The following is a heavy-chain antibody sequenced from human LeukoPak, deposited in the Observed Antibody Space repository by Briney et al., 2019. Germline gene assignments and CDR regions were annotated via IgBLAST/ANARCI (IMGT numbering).Heavy chain of an antibody. CDR3: HASYGSGRYSPYYYYYGMDV. D-gene: IGHD3-10*01. CDR1: GGSFSGYY. Sequence: PSETLSLTCAAYGGSFSGYYWSWIRQPPGKGLEWIGEINHSGSTNYNPSLRSRVTISVDTSKNQFSLKLSSVTAADTAVYYCHASYGSGRYSPYYYYYGMDVWGQGTTVTVSS. V-gene: IGHV4-34*01. J-gene: IGHJ6*02. CDR2: INHSGST.